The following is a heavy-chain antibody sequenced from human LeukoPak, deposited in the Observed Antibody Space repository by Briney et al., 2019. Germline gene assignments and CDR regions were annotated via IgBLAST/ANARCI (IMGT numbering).Heavy chain of an antibody. CDR2: MHYSGST. V-gene: IGHV4-61*01. D-gene: IGHD1-26*01. Sequence: PSETLSLTCTVSGGSFSSGSYYWSWLRQPPGTGLEWIGYMHYSGSTNYNPSLESRVTISVDTSKNQFTQKLSSVTAADTAVYYGARDQDWDLHSLRYCDCWGQGTLVTVSS. J-gene: IGHJ4*02. CDR1: GGSFSSGSYY. CDR3: ARDQDWDLHSLRYCDC.